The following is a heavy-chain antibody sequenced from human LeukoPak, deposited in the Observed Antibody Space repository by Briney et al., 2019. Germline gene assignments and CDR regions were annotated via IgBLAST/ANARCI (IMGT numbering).Heavy chain of an antibody. Sequence: GGSLRLSCAASEFTFNSYWMSWVRQAPGKGLEWVAVISYDGTNKYYTDSVKGRFSISRDNSKNTVSLQMNSLRPEDTAVYSCARGGYFDISGYPNFEYWGQGTLVTVSS. J-gene: IGHJ4*02. CDR1: EFTFNSYW. CDR3: ARGGYFDISGYPNFEY. CDR2: ISYDGTNK. V-gene: IGHV3-30*03. D-gene: IGHD3-22*01.